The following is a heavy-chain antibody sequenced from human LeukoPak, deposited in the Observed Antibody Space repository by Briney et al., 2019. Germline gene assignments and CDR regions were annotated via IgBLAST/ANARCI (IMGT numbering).Heavy chain of an antibody. J-gene: IGHJ4*02. CDR1: GFTFSDYY. CDR2: ISNSGSKI. CDR3: ARGFDY. V-gene: IGHV3-11*01. Sequence: GGSLRLSCAASGFTFSDYYMNWIRQPPGKGLEWVSYISNSGSKIFYADSVKGRFTISRDNAKNSLYLQMNSLRAEDTAVYYCARGFDYWGQGTLVTVS.